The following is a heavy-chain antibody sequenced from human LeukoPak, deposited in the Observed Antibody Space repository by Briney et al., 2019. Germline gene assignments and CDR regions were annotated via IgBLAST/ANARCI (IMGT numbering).Heavy chain of an antibody. V-gene: IGHV3-23*01. D-gene: IGHD7-27*01. CDR1: GFTFSSYS. Sequence: GGSLRLSCAASGFTFSSYSMNWVRQAPGKGPEWVSAISGSGGSTYYADSVKGRFTISRDNSKNTLYLQMNSLRAEDTAVYYCAKDQSLGAFDIWGQGTMVTVSS. CDR3: AKDQSLGAFDI. CDR2: ISGSGGST. J-gene: IGHJ3*02.